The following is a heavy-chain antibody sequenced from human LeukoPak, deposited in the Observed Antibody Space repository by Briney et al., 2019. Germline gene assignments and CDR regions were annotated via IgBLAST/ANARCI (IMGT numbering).Heavy chain of an antibody. CDR2: IYSGGRT. J-gene: IGHJ4*02. D-gene: IGHD3-10*01. Sequence: PGGSLRLSCAASGFTVNRNYVSWVRQAPGKGLEWVSVIYSGGRTYYADSVKGRFTISRDNSKNTLYLQMNRLRAEDTAVYYCASGSTLDYWGQGTLVTVSS. CDR3: ASGSTLDY. V-gene: IGHV3-66*01. CDR1: GFTVNRNY.